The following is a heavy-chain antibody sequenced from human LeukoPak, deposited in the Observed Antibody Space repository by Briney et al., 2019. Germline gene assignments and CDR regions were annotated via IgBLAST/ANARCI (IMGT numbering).Heavy chain of an antibody. J-gene: IGHJ4*02. Sequence: PGGSLRLSCAASGFTFSSYWMSWVRQAPGKGLEWVSAISGSGGSTYYADSVKGRFTISRDNSKNTLYLQMNSLRAEDTAVYYCAIGLGYCSGGSCYGQYYFDYWGQGTLVTVSS. CDR2: ISGSGGST. CDR1: GFTFSSYW. CDR3: AIGLGYCSGGSCYGQYYFDY. V-gene: IGHV3-23*01. D-gene: IGHD2-15*01.